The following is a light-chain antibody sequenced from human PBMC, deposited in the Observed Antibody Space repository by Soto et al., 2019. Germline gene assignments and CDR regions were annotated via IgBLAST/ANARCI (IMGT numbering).Light chain of an antibody. Sequence: SYVLTQAPSVSVAPGQPATITCGGNNIGSKIVHWYQQKPGQAPVLVVHDDDDRPSGIPERFSGSNSGHTATLTISRVEAGDEADYYCQVWVGSSDRTFGGGTKRTVL. CDR1: NIGSKI. CDR2: DDD. V-gene: IGLV3-21*02. J-gene: IGLJ2*01. CDR3: QVWVGSSDRT.